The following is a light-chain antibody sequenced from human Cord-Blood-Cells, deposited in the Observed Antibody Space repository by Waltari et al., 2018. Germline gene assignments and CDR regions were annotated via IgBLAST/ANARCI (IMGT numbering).Light chain of an antibody. Sequence: QSVLTQPPSVSEPPRQRVTISCSGSSSNIGNTAVNWYQQLPGKAPKLLIYYDDLLPSGVSDRFSGSKSGTSASLAISGLQSEDEADYYCAAWDDSLNGPVFGGGTKLTVL. CDR2: YDD. J-gene: IGLJ3*02. CDR1: SSNIGNTA. CDR3: AAWDDSLNGPV. V-gene: IGLV1-36*01.